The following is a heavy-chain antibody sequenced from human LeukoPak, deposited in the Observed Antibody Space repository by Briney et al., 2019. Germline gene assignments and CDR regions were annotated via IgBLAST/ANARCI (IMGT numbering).Heavy chain of an antibody. Sequence: GGSLRLSCAASGFTFSSYAMHWVRQAPGKGLEWVAVISYDGSNKYYADSVKGRFTISRDNSKNTLYLQMNSLRAEDTAVYYCARDRAFLYCSSTSCYTFHFDYWGQGTLVTVSS. CDR2: ISYDGSNK. CDR3: ARDRAFLYCSSTSCYTFHFDY. CDR1: GFTFSSYA. V-gene: IGHV3-30-3*01. D-gene: IGHD2-2*02. J-gene: IGHJ4*02.